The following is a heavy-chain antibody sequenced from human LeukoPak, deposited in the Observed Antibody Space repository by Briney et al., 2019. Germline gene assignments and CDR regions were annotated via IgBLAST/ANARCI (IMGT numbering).Heavy chain of an antibody. V-gene: IGHV1-69*10. CDR3: ARDQRPSCLGGICYSGDY. D-gene: IGHD2-15*01. CDR1: GGTFHSYI. J-gene: IGHJ4*02. CDR2: IVPIIGIA. Sequence: APVKVSCKASGGTFHSYIVTWVRQAPGQGLEWMGGIVPIIGIANYAQKFQGRVTITADDSTSTAYMELRSLRSEDTAIYYCARDQRPSCLGGICYSGDYWGQGTLVTVTS.